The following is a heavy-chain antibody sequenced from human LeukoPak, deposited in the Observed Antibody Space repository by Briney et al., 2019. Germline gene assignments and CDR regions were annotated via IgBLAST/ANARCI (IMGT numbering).Heavy chain of an antibody. Sequence: GGSLRLSCAASGFTFSSYDMHWVRQATGKGLEWVSAVGTAGDTYYPGSVKGRFTISRENAKNSLYLQMNGLRAGDTAVYYCARSSGSYLGYAFDIWGQGTMVTVSS. J-gene: IGHJ3*02. CDR2: VGTAGDT. CDR1: GFTFSSYD. V-gene: IGHV3-13*01. D-gene: IGHD1-26*01. CDR3: ARSSGSYLGYAFDI.